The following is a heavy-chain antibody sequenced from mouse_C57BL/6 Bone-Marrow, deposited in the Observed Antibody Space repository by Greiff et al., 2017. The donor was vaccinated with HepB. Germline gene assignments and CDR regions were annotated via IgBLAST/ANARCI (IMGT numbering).Heavy chain of an antibody. CDR3: ATPHYYGSPYYFDY. V-gene: IGHV1-82*01. J-gene: IGHJ2*01. CDR2: IYPGDGDT. Sequence: QVQLQQSGPELVKPGASVKISCKASGYAFSSSWINWVKQRPGKGLEWIGRIYPGDGDTNYNGKFKGKATLTADKSSSTAYMQLSSLTSEDSAVYFCATPHYYGSPYYFDYWGQGTTLTVSS. D-gene: IGHD1-1*01. CDR1: GYAFSSSW.